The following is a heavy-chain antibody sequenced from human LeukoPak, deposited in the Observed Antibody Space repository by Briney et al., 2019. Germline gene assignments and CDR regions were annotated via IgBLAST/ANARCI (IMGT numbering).Heavy chain of an antibody. Sequence: PGESLRLSCAASGFTFSSYWMSWVRQAPGKGLEWVANIKQDGSEKYYVDSVKGRFTISRDNAKNSLYLQMNSLRAEDTAVYYCALYSSSWYGYFQHWGQGTLVTVSS. V-gene: IGHV3-7*01. CDR1: GFTFSSYW. D-gene: IGHD6-13*01. J-gene: IGHJ1*01. CDR2: IKQDGSEK. CDR3: ALYSSSWYGYFQH.